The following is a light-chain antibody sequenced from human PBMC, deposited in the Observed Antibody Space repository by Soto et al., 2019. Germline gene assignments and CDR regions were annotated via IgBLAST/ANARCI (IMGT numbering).Light chain of an antibody. CDR3: QDRSSWPLGT. V-gene: IGKV3-11*01. CDR2: DAS. J-gene: IGKJ1*01. Sequence: VLTQSPATLSVSPGERAALSCRASRSVSTYLAWYQQKPGQAPRLLIYDASTRDYDVPARFSGSGSGTDFTLTISGLEPEDSAIYYCQDRSSWPLGTFGQGTKVDIK. CDR1: RSVSTY.